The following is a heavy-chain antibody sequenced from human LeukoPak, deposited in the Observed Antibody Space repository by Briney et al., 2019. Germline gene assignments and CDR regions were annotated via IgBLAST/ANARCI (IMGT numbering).Heavy chain of an antibody. Sequence: PSETLSLTCTVSGGSISSYYWSWIRQPAGKGLEWIGRIYTSGSTNYNPSLKSRVTMSVDTSKNQFSLKLSSVTAADTAVYYCARSEYSYGSGSYFTYNWFDPWGQGTLVTVSS. CDR1: GGSISSYY. CDR3: ARSEYSYGSGSYFTYNWFDP. V-gene: IGHV4-4*07. D-gene: IGHD3-10*01. J-gene: IGHJ5*02. CDR2: IYTSGST.